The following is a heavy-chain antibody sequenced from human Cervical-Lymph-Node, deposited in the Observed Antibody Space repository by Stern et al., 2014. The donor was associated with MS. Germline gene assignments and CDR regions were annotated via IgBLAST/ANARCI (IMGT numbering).Heavy chain of an antibody. CDR1: GFTVSSND. V-gene: IGHV3-53*01. CDR2: IYTDGST. D-gene: IGHD3-3*01. J-gene: IGHJ3*02. Sequence: EVQLVQSGGGLIQPGGSLRLSSAASGFTVSSNDMSWVRQSPGTGLQWVSLIYTDGSTHYADPVKGRFTISRDHSKNTLYLQMNSLGAEDTALYYCARAIFGVVTPTMAPDAFDIWGQGTMVTVSS. CDR3: ARAIFGVVTPTMAPDAFDI.